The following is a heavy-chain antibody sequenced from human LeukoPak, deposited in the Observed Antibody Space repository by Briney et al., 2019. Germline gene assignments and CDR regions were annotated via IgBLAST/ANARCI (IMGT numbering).Heavy chain of an antibody. CDR2: INTDGSST. D-gene: IGHD3-22*01. J-gene: IGHJ4*01. CDR1: GFTFSSYW. CDR3: AKEKKYYYDGSGYPGYDY. V-gene: IGHV3-74*01. Sequence: GGSLRLSCAASGFTFSSYWMHWVRQAPGKGLVWVSRINTDGSSTSYADSVKGRFTISRDNAKNTLYLQMNSLRAEDTAVYYCAKEKKYYYDGSGYPGYDYWGQEPWSPSPQ.